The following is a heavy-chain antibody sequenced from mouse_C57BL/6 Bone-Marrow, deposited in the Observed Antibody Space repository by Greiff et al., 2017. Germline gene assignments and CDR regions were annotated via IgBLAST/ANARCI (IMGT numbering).Heavy chain of an antibody. CDR3: ASRGKPYYYAMDY. Sequence: QVQLQQPGAELVKPGASVKMSCKASGYTFTSYWITWVKQRPGQGLECIGDIYPGSGSTNYNEKFKSKATLTVDTSSSTAYMQLSSLTSEDSAVYYCASRGKPYYYAMDYWGQGTSVTVSS. CDR1: GYTFTSYW. V-gene: IGHV1-55*01. J-gene: IGHJ4*01. CDR2: IYPGSGST.